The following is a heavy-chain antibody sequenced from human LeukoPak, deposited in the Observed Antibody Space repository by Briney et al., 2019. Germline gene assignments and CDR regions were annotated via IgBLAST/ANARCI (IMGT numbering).Heavy chain of an antibody. J-gene: IGHJ6*02. CDR3: ARPRSRYYYYGMDV. D-gene: IGHD1-26*01. CDR1: GYTFTVYY. CDR2: INPNSGGT. Sequence: ASVRVSCMASGYTFTVYYMHGVRQAPGQGRERMGWINPNSGGTNYAQKFQGRVTMTRDTSISTAYMELSRLRSDDTAVYYCARPRSRYYYYGMDVWGQGTTVTVSS. V-gene: IGHV1-2*02.